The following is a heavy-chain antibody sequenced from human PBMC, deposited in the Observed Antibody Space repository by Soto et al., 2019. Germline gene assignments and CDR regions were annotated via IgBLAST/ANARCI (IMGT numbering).Heavy chain of an antibody. Sequence: ASVKVSCKASGYSFTSYARHWVRQAPGQRLERMGWINAGNGNTKYSQKFQGRVTITRDTSASTAYMELSSLRSEDTAVYYCAKSATVPAAIAYWGQGTLVTVSS. D-gene: IGHD2-2*02. J-gene: IGHJ4*02. CDR3: AKSATVPAAIAY. CDR2: INAGNGNT. CDR1: GYSFTSYA. V-gene: IGHV1-3*01.